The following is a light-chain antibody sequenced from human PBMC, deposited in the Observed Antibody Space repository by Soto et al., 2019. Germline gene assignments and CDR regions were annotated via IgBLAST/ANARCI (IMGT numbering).Light chain of an antibody. CDR2: GAS. J-gene: IGKJ1*01. Sequence: EIVWTQSPATLSLSPGERATLSCRASQSVVTNSLAWYQQKPGQAPRLLIYGASNRATGIPDRFSGRGSGTDFTLTISRLEPEDCAVYYCQQYGGAPWTFGQGTKVDIK. CDR3: QQYGGAPWT. V-gene: IGKV3-20*01. CDR1: QSVVTNS.